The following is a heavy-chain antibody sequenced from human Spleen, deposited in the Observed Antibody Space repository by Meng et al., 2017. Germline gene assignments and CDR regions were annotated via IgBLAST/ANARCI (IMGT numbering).Heavy chain of an antibody. V-gene: IGHV3-30*04. CDR3: ARDPSIGYTYGSFDY. D-gene: IGHD5-18*01. CDR2: FSYDGSSQ. CDR1: GFTFSTFA. Sequence: QVQLVESGGGVVQPGQSLRLSCAASGFTFSTFAMHWVRQAPGKGLEWVAGFSYDGSSQYYADSVKGRFTISRDNSMNTLYLQMNSLRTEDTAVYYCARDPSIGYTYGSFDYWGQGTLVTVSS. J-gene: IGHJ4*02.